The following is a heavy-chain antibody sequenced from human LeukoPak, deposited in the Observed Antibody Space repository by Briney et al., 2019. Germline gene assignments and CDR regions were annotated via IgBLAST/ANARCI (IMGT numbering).Heavy chain of an antibody. D-gene: IGHD3-22*01. Sequence: PGGSLRLSCAASGFTFSSYWMSWVRQAPGKGLEWVANIKQDGSEKYYVDSVKGRFTISRDNAKNSLYLQMNSLRAEDTAVYYCAREAYYDSSGYYLGPFDYWGQGTLVTVSS. V-gene: IGHV3-7*04. CDR2: IKQDGSEK. CDR3: AREAYYDSSGYYLGPFDY. J-gene: IGHJ4*02. CDR1: GFTFSSYW.